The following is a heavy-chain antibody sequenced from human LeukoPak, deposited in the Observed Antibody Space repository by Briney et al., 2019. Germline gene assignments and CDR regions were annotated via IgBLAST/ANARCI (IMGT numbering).Heavy chain of an antibody. Sequence: GGSLRLSCAASGFTFDDYGMSWVRQAPGKGLEWVSGINWNGGSTGYADSVKGRFTISRDNAENSLYLQMNSLRAEDTALYYCARAGSELHYYYYYYYMDVWGKGTTVTVSS. CDR1: GFTFDDYG. CDR2: INWNGGST. J-gene: IGHJ6*03. D-gene: IGHD2-15*01. V-gene: IGHV3-20*04. CDR3: ARAGSELHYYYYYYYMDV.